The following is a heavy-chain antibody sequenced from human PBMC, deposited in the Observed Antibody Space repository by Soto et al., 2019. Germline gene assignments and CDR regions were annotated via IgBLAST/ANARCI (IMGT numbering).Heavy chain of an antibody. D-gene: IGHD4-4*01. V-gene: IGHV4-59*01. CDR1: GGSISSYY. J-gene: IGHJ5*02. CDR2: IYYSGST. Sequence: SETLSLTCTFSGGSISSYYWSWIRQPPGKGLEWIGYIYYSGSTNYNPSLKSRVTISVDTSKNQFSLKLSSVTAADTAVYYCARVLGYRGSRFDPWGQGTLVTVSS. CDR3: ARVLGYRGSRFDP.